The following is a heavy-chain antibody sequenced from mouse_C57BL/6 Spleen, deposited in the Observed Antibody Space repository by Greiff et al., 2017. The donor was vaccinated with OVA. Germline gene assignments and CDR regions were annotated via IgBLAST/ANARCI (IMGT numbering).Heavy chain of an antibody. CDR2: IHPNSGST. CDR3: ARTSGYYGSSLDY. J-gene: IGHJ2*01. D-gene: IGHD1-1*01. Sequence: QVQLKQPGAELVKPGASVKLSCKASGYTFTSYWMHWVKQRPGQGLEWIGMIHPNSGSTNYNEKFKSKATLTVDKSSSTAYMQLSSLTSEDSAVYYCARTSGYYGSSLDYWGQGTTLTVSS. V-gene: IGHV1-64*01. CDR1: GYTFTSYW.